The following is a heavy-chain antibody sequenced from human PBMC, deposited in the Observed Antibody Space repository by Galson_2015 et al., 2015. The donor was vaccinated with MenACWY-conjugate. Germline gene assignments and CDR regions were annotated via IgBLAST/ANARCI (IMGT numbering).Heavy chain of an antibody. Sequence: QSGAEVKKPGESLTISCTGSGYDFPSYWIGWVRQMPGKGLEWMGFIYPGDSDTRYSPSFQGQVTISADKSTSTAYLQWSSLKASDSAMYYCARRLVSVETFDYWGQGTLVTVSS. D-gene: IGHD2-21*02. V-gene: IGHV5-51*03. J-gene: IGHJ4*02. CDR3: ARRLVSVETFDY. CDR2: IYPGDSDT. CDR1: GYDFPSYW.